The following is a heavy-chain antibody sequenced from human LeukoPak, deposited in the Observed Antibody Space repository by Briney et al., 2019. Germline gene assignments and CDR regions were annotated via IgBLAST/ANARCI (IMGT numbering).Heavy chain of an antibody. J-gene: IGHJ4*02. V-gene: IGHV3-7*03. CDR3: TKCHDVRTGYSDY. Sequence: GGSLRLSCAASGFTVSSHWMSWVRQAPGKGLEWVANIKQDGSEKYYVDSVRGRFTISRDNAKNSLYLQMDSLRAEDTAFYYCTKCHDVRTGYSDYWGQGTLVTVSS. CDR2: IKQDGSEK. CDR1: GFTVSSHW. D-gene: IGHD3/OR15-3a*01.